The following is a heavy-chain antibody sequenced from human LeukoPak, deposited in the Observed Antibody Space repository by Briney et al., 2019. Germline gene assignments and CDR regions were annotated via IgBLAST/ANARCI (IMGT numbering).Heavy chain of an antibody. CDR2: ISTYNGNT. CDR1: GYTFTSYG. CDR3: ARMQKDKDYYYGMDV. J-gene: IGHJ6*04. Sequence: ASVKVSCKASGYTFTSYGISWVRQAPGQGLEWMGWISTYNGNTNHAQKLQGRVTMTTDTSTSTAYMELRSLRSDDTAVYYCARMQKDKDYYYGMDVWGKGTTVTVSS. V-gene: IGHV1-18*04.